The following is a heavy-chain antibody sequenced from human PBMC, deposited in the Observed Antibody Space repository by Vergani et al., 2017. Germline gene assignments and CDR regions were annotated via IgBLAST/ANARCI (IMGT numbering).Heavy chain of an antibody. CDR1: GGSISSYY. D-gene: IGHD6-6*01. CDR2: IYYSGST. V-gene: IGHV4-59*08. Sequence: QVQLQESGPGLVKPSETLSLTCTVSGGSISSYYWSWIRQPPGKGLEWIGYIYYSGSTNYNPSLKSRVTISVDTSKNQFSLKLSSVTAADTAVYYCARAGSSSGFDPWGQGTLVTVSS. J-gene: IGHJ5*02. CDR3: ARAGSSSGFDP.